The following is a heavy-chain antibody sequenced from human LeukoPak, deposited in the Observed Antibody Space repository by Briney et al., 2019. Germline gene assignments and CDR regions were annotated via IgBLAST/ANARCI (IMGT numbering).Heavy chain of an antibody. CDR1: GFTFSSYG. CDR2: IYSGGST. J-gene: IGHJ5*02. CDR3: AREAVYCSSTSCFYWFDP. V-gene: IGHV3-53*01. D-gene: IGHD2-2*01. Sequence: GGSLRLSCAASGFTFSSYGMHWVRQAPGKGLEWVSVIYSGGSTYYADSVKGRFTTSRDNSKNTLYLQMNSLRAEDTAVYYCAREAVYCSSTSCFYWFDPWGQGTLVTVSS.